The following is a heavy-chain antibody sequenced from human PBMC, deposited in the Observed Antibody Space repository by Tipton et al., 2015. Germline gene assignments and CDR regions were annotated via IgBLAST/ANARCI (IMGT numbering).Heavy chain of an antibody. J-gene: IGHJ4*02. Sequence: TLSLTCTVSGGSMSPYYWSWIRQPPGKGLEWIGSIYNSVSTVYNPSLKSRVTISIDASRNEFSLSLSSVTAADTAVFYCARNRTSGYFDYWGPGTKVTVSS. V-gene: IGHV4-59*01. D-gene: IGHD1-14*01. CDR1: GGSMSPYY. CDR2: IYNSVST. CDR3: ARNRTSGYFDY.